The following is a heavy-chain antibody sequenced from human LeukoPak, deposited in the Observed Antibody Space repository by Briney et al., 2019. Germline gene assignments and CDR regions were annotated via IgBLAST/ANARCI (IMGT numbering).Heavy chain of an antibody. Sequence: GGSLRLSCAASGFSFSTYWMHWVRQAPGKGLVWVSRINGDGSTTTYADSVKGRFTISRDNAKNTLYLQMNSLRAEDTAMYYCARPDKGFDYWGQGILVTVSS. J-gene: IGHJ4*02. CDR3: ARPDKGFDY. CDR2: INGDGSTT. V-gene: IGHV3-74*03. CDR1: GFSFSTYW.